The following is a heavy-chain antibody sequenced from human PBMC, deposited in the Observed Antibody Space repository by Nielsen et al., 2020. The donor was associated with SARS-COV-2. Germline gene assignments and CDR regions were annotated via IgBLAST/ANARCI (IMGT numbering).Heavy chain of an antibody. V-gene: IGHV1-69*04. CDR2: IIPTLGMA. CDR3: ARDGDYFESSDYLGDYYYHNGLDV. CDR1: GGTFSSYT. D-gene: IGHD3-22*01. Sequence: SVKVSCNASGGTFSSYTISWVRQAPGEGLEWMGRIIPTLGMANYAQKFQDRVTITADKSTSTVYMELSSLRSEDTAIYYCARDGDYFESSDYLGDYYYHNGLDVWGQGTTVTVSS. J-gene: IGHJ6*02.